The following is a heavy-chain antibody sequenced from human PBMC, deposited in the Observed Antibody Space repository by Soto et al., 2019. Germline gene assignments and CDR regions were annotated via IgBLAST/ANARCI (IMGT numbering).Heavy chain of an antibody. CDR3: ARESGKSHFKINYFDY. D-gene: IGHD3-10*01. CDR1: GGTFSSYT. V-gene: IGHV1-69*04. J-gene: IGHJ4*02. CDR2: IIPILGIA. Sequence: SVKVSCKASGGTFSSYTISWVRQAPGQGLEWMGRIIPILGIANYAQKFQGRVTITADKSTSTAYMELSSLRSEDTAVYYCARESGKSHFKINYFDYWGQGTLVTVSS.